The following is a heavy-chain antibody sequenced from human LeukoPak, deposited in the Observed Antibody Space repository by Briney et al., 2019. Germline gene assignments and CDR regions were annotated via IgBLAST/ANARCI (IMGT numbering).Heavy chain of an antibody. Sequence: SETLSLISTVSGGSISKYYWSWIRQSPGKGLEWIGYIYYSGSTIYNPSLKSRVTISVDTSKNQFSLNLTSVTAADTAVYFCTRSRSINYGDYGWFFYWGQGTLVTVS. CDR3: TRSRSINYGDYGWFFY. V-gene: IGHV4-59*08. CDR1: GGSISKYY. J-gene: IGHJ4*02. CDR2: IYYSGST. D-gene: IGHD4-17*01.